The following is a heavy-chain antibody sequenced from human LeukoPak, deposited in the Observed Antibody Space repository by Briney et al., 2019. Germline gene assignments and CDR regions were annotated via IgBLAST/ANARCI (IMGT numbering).Heavy chain of an antibody. CDR2: IKQDRSEK. CDR1: GFTFTNYW. CDR3: AKSIAAAFLDAFDI. Sequence: GGSLRLSCAASGFTFTNYWMSWVRQAPGKGLELVANIKQDRSEKYYVDSVKGRFTISRDNAKNSLYLQMNSLRAEDTALYYCAKSIAAAFLDAFDIWGQGTMVTVSS. V-gene: IGHV3-7*03. D-gene: IGHD6-13*01. J-gene: IGHJ3*02.